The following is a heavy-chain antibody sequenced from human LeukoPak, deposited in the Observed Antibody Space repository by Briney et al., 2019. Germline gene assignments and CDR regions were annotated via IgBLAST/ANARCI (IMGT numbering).Heavy chain of an antibody. CDR2: IRYDGSNK. D-gene: IGHD6-13*01. J-gene: IGHJ6*03. CDR3: AKVPLIAAAGAPASQVNYYYYMDV. Sequence: GGSLRLSCAASGFTFSSYGMHWVRQAPGKGLEWVAFIRYDGSNKYYADSVKGRFTISRDNSKNTLYLQMNSLRAEDTAVYYCAKVPLIAAAGAPASQVNYYYYMDVWGKGTTVTVSS. CDR1: GFTFSSYG. V-gene: IGHV3-30*02.